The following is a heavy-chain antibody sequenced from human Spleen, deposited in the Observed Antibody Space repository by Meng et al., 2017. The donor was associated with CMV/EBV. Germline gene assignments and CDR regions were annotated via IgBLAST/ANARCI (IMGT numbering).Heavy chain of an antibody. Sequence: GESLKISCAASGFTFDDYAMHWVRQAPGKGLEWVSLISWDGGSTYYADSVKGRFTISRDNSKNSLYLQMNSLRAEDTALYCCAKADGGYSYRPMDYWGQGTLVTVSS. V-gene: IGHV3-43D*03. J-gene: IGHJ4*02. D-gene: IGHD5-18*01. CDR1: GFTFDDYA. CDR3: AKADGGYSYRPMDY. CDR2: ISWDGGST.